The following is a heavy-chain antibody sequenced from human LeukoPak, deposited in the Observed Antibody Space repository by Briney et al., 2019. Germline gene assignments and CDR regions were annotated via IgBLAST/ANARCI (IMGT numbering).Heavy chain of an antibody. J-gene: IGHJ4*02. CDR2: INPNSGGT. Sequence: ASVKVSCKASGYTFTGYYMHWVRQAPGQGLEWMGWINPNSGGTNYAQKFQGRVTMTRDTSISTAYMELSRLRSDDTAVYYCARDHSYGYGFFGYWGQGTLVTVSS. D-gene: IGHD5-18*01. CDR3: ARDHSYGYGFFGY. V-gene: IGHV1-2*02. CDR1: GYTFTGYY.